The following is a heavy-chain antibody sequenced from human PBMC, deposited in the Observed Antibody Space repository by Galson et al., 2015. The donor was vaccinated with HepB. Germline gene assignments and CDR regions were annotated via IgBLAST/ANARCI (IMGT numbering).Heavy chain of an antibody. D-gene: IGHD3-10*01. V-gene: IGHV1-46*01. CDR3: AREGYYYGSGSYYPFEQDTNYGMDV. J-gene: IGHJ6*02. Sequence: SVKVSCKASGYTFTSYYMHWVRQAPGQGLEWMGIINPSGGSTSYAQKFQGRVTMTRDTSTSTVYMELSSLRSEDTAVYYCAREGYYYGSGSYYPFEQDTNYGMDVWGQGTTVTVSS. CDR2: INPSGGST. CDR1: GYTFTSYY.